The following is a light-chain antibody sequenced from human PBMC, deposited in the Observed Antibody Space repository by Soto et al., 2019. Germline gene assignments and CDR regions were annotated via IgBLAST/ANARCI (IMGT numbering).Light chain of an antibody. J-gene: IGLJ3*02. Sequence: QSVLTQPPSASGSPGQSVTISCTGTSSDVGGYNYVSWYQQHPGKAPQLMIYEVTKRPSGVPDRFSGSKSGNTASLTVSGRLAEAEADYYCSSHAGINNVVCGGGTKLTVL. CDR1: SSDVGGYNY. CDR2: EVT. CDR3: SSHAGINNVV. V-gene: IGLV2-8*01.